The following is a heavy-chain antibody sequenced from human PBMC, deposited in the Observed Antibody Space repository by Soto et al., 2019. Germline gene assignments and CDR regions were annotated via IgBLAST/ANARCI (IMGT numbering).Heavy chain of an antibody. J-gene: IGHJ4*02. Sequence: PSETLSLTCTVSGGSISSYYWSWIRQPPGKGLEWIGYNYYSGSTNYNPSLKSRVTISVDTSKNQFSLKLSSVTAADTAVYYCARYRSGSVHYFDYWGQGTLVTVSS. V-gene: IGHV4-59*01. CDR3: ARYRSGSVHYFDY. D-gene: IGHD3-3*01. CDR2: NYYSGST. CDR1: GGSISSYY.